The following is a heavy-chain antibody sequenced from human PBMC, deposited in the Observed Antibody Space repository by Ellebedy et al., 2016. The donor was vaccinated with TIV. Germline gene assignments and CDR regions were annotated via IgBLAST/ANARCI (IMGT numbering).Heavy chain of an antibody. CDR2: NNWNSARI. Sequence: SLKISXVVSGFIFDDYAMHWVRQGPGKGLEWVSGNNWNSARIDYADSVKGRFTISRDNAKNSLYLQMNSLRAEDTALYYCAKDIRYCGGDCYEVDFFYGMHVWGQGTTVTVSS. V-gene: IGHV3-9*01. D-gene: IGHD2-21*02. CDR1: GFIFDDYA. J-gene: IGHJ6*02. CDR3: AKDIRYCGGDCYEVDFFYGMHV.